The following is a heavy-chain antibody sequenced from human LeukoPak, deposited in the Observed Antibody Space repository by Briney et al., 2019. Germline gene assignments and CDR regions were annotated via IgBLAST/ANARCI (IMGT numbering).Heavy chain of an antibody. CDR2: ISYDGSNK. CDR1: GFTFSSYG. J-gene: IGHJ4*02. D-gene: IGHD2-21*02. Sequence: GRSLRLSCAASGFTFSSYGMHWVRQAPGKGLEWVAVISYDGSNKYYADSVKGRFTISGDNSKNTLYLQMNSLRAEDTAVYYCAKDGGYWGGDCYSLLLDYWGQGTLVTVSS. V-gene: IGHV3-30*18. CDR3: AKDGGYWGGDCYSLLLDY.